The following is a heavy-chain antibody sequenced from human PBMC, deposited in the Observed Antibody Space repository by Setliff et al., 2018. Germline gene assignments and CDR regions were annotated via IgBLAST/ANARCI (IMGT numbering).Heavy chain of an antibody. V-gene: IGHV1-2*02. CDR1: GYTFTAYY. J-gene: IGHJ3*02. D-gene: IGHD2-21*02. CDR3: VRHLCGGDCYWPIDI. CDR2: INPNSGDT. Sequence: GASVKVSCKASGYTFTAYYMHWVRQAPGQGLEWMGWINPNSGDTNYAQNFQGRVTMTRDTSISTAYMELSRLRSDDTAVYYCVRHLCGGDCYWPIDIWGQGTMVTVSS.